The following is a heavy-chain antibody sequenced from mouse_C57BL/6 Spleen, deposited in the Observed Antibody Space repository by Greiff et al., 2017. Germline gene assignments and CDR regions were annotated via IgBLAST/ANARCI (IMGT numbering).Heavy chain of an antibody. V-gene: IGHV5-17*01. Sequence: EVQVVESGGGLVKPGGSLKLSCAASGFTFSDYGMHWVRQAPEKGLEWVAYISSGSSTIYYAETVKGRFTISRDNAKNTLFLQMTSLRSEDTAMYYCARRIYYYGSSYSYYYAMDYWGQGTSVTVSS. CDR1: GFTFSDYG. CDR3: ARRIYYYGSSYSYYYAMDY. D-gene: IGHD1-1*01. CDR2: ISSGSSTI. J-gene: IGHJ4*01.